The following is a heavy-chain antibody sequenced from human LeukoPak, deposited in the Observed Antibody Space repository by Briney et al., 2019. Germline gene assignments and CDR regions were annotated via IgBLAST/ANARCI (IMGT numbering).Heavy chain of an antibody. CDR1: GVSLTSGGS. Sequence: ESGPTLVNPTQTLTLTCTCSGVSLTSGGSVGWLRQPPGKALEWLALIYWNEDNRYNPSLRSRLTITRDTSKNQAALTMTEMDPVDTGTYYCIHDKDFRMDVWGQGTTVTVSS. D-gene: IGHD3-9*01. CDR2: IYWNEDN. J-gene: IGHJ6*02. CDR3: IHDKDFRMDV. V-gene: IGHV2-5*04.